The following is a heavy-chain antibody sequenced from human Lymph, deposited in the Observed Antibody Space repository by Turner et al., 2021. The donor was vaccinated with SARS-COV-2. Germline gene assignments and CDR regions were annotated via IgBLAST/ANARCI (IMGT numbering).Heavy chain of an antibody. D-gene: IGHD5-18*01. CDR1: GGSISSSSYY. Sequence: QLQLQESGPGLVKPSETLSLTCTVSGGSISSSSYYWGWIRQPPGKGLEWIGGVYYSGSTYYNPSLKSRVTISVDTSNKQFSLKLSSVTAADTAVYYCARRGYSYGSGEFPWGQGTLVTVSS. V-gene: IGHV4-39*01. CDR3: ARRGYSYGSGEFP. J-gene: IGHJ5*02. CDR2: VYYSGST.